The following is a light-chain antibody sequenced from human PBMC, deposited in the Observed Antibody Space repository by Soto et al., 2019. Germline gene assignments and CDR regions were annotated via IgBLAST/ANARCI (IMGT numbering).Light chain of an antibody. Sequence: EIVLTQSPGTLSLSPGERATLSCRASQSVSSSYLAWYQQKPGQDPRLLIYGASSRATGIPARFSGSGSGTDFSLTISRLEPEDFAVYYCQQYGSSPRITFGQGTRLEIK. CDR1: QSVSSSY. CDR3: QQYGSSPRIT. V-gene: IGKV3-20*01. J-gene: IGKJ5*01. CDR2: GAS.